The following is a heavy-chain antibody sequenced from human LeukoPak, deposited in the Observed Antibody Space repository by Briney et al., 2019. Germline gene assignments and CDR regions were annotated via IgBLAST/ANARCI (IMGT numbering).Heavy chain of an antibody. Sequence: SATLSLTCAVYGGSFSGYYWSWIRQPPGKGLEWIGEINHSGSTNYNPSLKSRVTISVDTSKNQFSLKLSSVTAADTAVYYCATYYYDSSGYYEIDYWGQGTLVTVSS. CDR1: GGSFSGYY. CDR3: ATYYYDSSGYYEIDY. J-gene: IGHJ4*02. V-gene: IGHV4-34*01. D-gene: IGHD3-22*01. CDR2: INHSGST.